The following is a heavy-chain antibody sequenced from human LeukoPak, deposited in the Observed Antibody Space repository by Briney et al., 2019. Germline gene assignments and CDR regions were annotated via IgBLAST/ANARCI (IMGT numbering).Heavy chain of an antibody. J-gene: IGHJ6*03. CDR2: ISYDGSNK. CDR3: AVRGEGGDFGVVTPYYYYYMDV. D-gene: IGHD3-3*01. V-gene: IGHV3-30*04. CDR1: GFTFSSYA. Sequence: GGSLRLSCAASGFTFSSYAMHWVRQAPGKGLEWVAVISYDGSNKYYADSVKGRFTISRDNSKNTLYLQMNSLRAEDTAVYYCAVRGEGGDFGVVTPYYYYYMDVWGKGTTVTVSS.